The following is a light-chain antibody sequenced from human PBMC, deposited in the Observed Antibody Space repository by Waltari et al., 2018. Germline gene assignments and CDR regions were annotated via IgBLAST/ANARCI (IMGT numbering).Light chain of an antibody. V-gene: IGLV1-44*01. CDR1: SSNTGSNS. CDR2: IDN. J-gene: IGLJ3*02. CDR3: SSWDDSLKGPL. Sequence: QSVLTQPPSASGTPGQRVTISCSGTSSNTGSNSVNWYQHLPGAAPQLLIYIDNQRPSGVPDRFSGSKSGSSATLAISGLQSEEEADYYCSSWDDSLKGPLFGGGTKLTVL.